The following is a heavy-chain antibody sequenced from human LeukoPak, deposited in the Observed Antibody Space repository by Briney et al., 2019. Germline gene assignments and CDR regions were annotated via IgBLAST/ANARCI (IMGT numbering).Heavy chain of an antibody. CDR1: GGSISSYY. J-gene: IGHJ4*02. CDR2: ICYSGST. Sequence: SETLSLTCTVSGGSISSYYWSWIRQPPGKGLEWIGYICYSGSTNYNPSLKSRVTISVDTSKNQFSLKLSSVTAADTAVYYCARVVAAGYFDYWGQGTLVTVSS. D-gene: IGHD6-13*01. V-gene: IGHV4-59*01. CDR3: ARVVAAGYFDY.